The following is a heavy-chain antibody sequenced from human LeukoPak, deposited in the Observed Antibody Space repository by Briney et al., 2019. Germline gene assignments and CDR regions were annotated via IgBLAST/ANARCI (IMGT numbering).Heavy chain of an antibody. J-gene: IGHJ4*02. CDR3: ARVLAGSGSSEFDY. CDR1: GYTFTGYY. CDR2: INPNSGGT. D-gene: IGHD3-10*01. Sequence: GASVKVSCKASGYTFTGYYMHWVRQAPGQGLEWMGRINPNSGGTNYAQKFQGRVTMTRDTSISTAYMELSRLRSDDTAVYYCARVLAGSGSSEFDYWGQGTLVTVSS. V-gene: IGHV1-2*06.